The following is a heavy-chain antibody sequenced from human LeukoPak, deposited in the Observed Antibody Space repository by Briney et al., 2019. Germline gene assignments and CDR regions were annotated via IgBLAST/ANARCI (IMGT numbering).Heavy chain of an antibody. V-gene: IGHV3-33*01. CDR3: ARDQGGGRYYYGMDV. D-gene: IGHD3-16*01. J-gene: IGHJ6*02. CDR2: IWYDGSNK. CDR1: GFTFSSYG. Sequence: PGASLRLSCAASGFTFSSYGMHWVRQAPGKGLEWVAVIWYDGSNKYYADSVKGRFTISRDNSKNTLYLQMNSLRAEDTAVYYCARDQGGGRYYYGMDVWGQGTTVTVSS.